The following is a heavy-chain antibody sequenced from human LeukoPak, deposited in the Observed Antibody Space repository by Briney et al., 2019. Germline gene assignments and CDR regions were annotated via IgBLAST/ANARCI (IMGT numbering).Heavy chain of an antibody. J-gene: IGHJ4*02. D-gene: IGHD3-16*02. CDR1: GGSFSGYY. Sequence: PSETLSLTCAVYGGSFSGYYWSWIRQPPGKGLEWIGEINHSGSTNYNPSLKSRVTISVDTSKNQFSLKLSSVTAADTAVYYCARGRLDYVWGSYRPYCFDYWGQGTLVTVSS. CDR2: INHSGST. V-gene: IGHV4-34*01. CDR3: ARGRLDYVWGSYRPYCFDY.